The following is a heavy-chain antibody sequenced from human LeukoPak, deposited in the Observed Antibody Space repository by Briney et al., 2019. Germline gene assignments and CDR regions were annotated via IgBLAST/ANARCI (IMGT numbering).Heavy chain of an antibody. J-gene: IGHJ4*02. D-gene: IGHD1-26*01. CDR2: FNPSGGST. CDR3: ARVPRIVGATWYFDY. V-gene: IGHV1-46*01. Sequence: ASVKVSCKASGYTFTSYYMHWVRQAPRQGLEWMGIFNPSGGSTSYAQKFQGRVTMTRDTSTSTVYMELSSLRSEDTAVYYCARVPRIVGATWYFDYWGQGTLVTVSS. CDR1: GYTFTSYY.